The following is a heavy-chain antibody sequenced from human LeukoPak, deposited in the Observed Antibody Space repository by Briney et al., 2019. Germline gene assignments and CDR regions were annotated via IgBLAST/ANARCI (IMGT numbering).Heavy chain of an antibody. J-gene: IGHJ6*03. Sequence: SVKVSCKASGYTFTSYGISWVRQAPGQGLEWMGGIIPIFGTANYAQKFQGRVTITADESTSTAYMELSSLRSEDTAVYYCARGIVVVPAAIVYYMDVWGKGTTVTVSS. CDR2: IIPIFGTA. D-gene: IGHD2-2*02. CDR3: ARGIVVVPAAIVYYMDV. V-gene: IGHV1-69*13. CDR1: GYTFTSYG.